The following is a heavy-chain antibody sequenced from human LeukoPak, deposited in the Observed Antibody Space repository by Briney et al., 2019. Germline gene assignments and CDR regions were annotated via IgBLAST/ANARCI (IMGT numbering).Heavy chain of an antibody. Sequence: ASVKVSCKASGGTFSSYAISWVRQATGQRPEWMGWMSPNSGDTGYAQKFQDRVTMTRNTSISTAYMELSSLRSDDTAVYYCARGPPNWGYDYWGPGTLVTVSS. J-gene: IGHJ4*02. D-gene: IGHD7-27*01. CDR1: GGTFSSYA. CDR2: MSPNSGDT. V-gene: IGHV1-8*02. CDR3: ARGPPNWGYDY.